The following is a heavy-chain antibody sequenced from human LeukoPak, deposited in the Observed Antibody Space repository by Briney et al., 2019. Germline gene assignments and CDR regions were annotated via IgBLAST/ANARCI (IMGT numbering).Heavy chain of an antibody. Sequence: PSETLYLTCTVSGVSISSYYWSWIRQPPGKGLEWIGYIYYSGSTNYNPSLKSRVTISVDTSKNQFYLKLSSVTAADTAVYYCARAAAAAPFEYYFDYWGQGTLVTVSS. CDR3: ARAAAAAPFEYYFDY. D-gene: IGHD6-13*01. J-gene: IGHJ4*02. CDR2: IYYSGST. V-gene: IGHV4-59*01. CDR1: GVSISSYY.